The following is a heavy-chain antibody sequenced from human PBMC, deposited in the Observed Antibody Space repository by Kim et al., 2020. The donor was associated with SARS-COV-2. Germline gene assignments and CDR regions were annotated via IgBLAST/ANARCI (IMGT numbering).Heavy chain of an antibody. V-gene: IGHV3-74*01. CDR1: GFTFTSYW. D-gene: IGHD3-22*01. J-gene: IGHJ4*02. Sequence: GGSLRLSCAASGFTFTSYWMHWVRQAPGKGLVWVSRINSDGSSTTYADSVKGRFTISRDNAKNTLYLQMNSLRAEDTAVYYCARSSRDSSGYYYFDYWGQGTLVTVSS. CDR3: ARSSRDSSGYYYFDY. CDR2: INSDGSST.